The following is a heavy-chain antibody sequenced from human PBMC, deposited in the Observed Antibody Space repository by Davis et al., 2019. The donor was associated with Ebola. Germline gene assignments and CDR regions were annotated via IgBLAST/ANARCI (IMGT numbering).Heavy chain of an antibody. CDR2: IGSSGIT. CDR1: GFTFSSDS. V-gene: IGHV3-48*02. J-gene: IGHJ6*03. Sequence: GESLKISCAASGFTFSSDSFNWVRQGPGKGLEWVSYIGSSGITNYADSVKGRFTISRDNAKNSLFLQMNSLRDEDTAVYYCARGPHYSSGWPSSGMDVWGKGTTVTVSS. D-gene: IGHD6-19*01. CDR3: ARGPHYSSGWPSSGMDV.